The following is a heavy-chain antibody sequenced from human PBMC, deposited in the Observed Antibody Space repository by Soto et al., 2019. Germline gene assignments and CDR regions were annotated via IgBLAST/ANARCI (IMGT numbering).Heavy chain of an antibody. CDR1: GFTFSSYS. CDR3: AIEALPTLYSGYAHDAGADYYYYYYMDV. CDR2: ISSSSSTI. D-gene: IGHD5-12*01. V-gene: IGHV3-48*01. Sequence: PGGSLGLSCAAAGFTFSSYSMDWVRQAPGKGLEWVSYISSSSSTIYYADSVKGRFTISRDNAKNSLYLQMNSLRAEDTAVYYCAIEALPTLYSGYAHDAGADYYYYYYMDVWGKGTTVTVSS. J-gene: IGHJ6*03.